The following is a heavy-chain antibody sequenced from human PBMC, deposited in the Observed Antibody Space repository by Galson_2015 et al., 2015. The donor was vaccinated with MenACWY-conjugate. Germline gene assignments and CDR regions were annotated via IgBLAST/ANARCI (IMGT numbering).Heavy chain of an antibody. V-gene: IGHV4-34*01. D-gene: IGHD1-14*01. CDR1: GGSFSGFF. J-gene: IGHJ3*02. CDR2: VNHGGNS. CDR3: GSGSLNPFFEI. Sequence: SETLSLTCGVHGGSFSGFFWSWIRQPPGKGLEWIGEVNHGGNSYYNPSLKSRVTISVDTPKNQFSLKLTSVTAADTAVYYCGSGSLNPFFEIWSQGTKVTVSS.